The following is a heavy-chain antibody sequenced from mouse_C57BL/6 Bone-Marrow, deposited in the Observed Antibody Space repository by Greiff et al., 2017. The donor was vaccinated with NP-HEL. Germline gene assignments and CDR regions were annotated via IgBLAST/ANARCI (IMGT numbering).Heavy chain of an antibody. CDR1: GYAFSSSW. D-gene: IGHD2-5*01. J-gene: IGHJ1*03. Sequence: QVQLQQSGPELVKPGASVKISCKASGYAFSSSWMNWVKQRPGKGLEWIGRIYPGDGDTNYNGKFKGKATLTADKSSSTAYMQLSSLTSEDSAVYFCARRAYYSNYVWYFDVWGTGTTVTVSS. V-gene: IGHV1-82*01. CDR3: ARRAYYSNYVWYFDV. CDR2: IYPGDGDT.